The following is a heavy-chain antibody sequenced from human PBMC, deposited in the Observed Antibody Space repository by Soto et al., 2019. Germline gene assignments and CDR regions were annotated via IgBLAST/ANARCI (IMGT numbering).Heavy chain of an antibody. D-gene: IGHD5-18*01. J-gene: IGHJ4*02. CDR2: ISSSGGDS. V-gene: IGHV3-23*01. Sequence: GGSLRLSCAASGFSFRTYAMSWVRQAPGKGLDWVSAISSSGGDSYYADSVKGRFTISRDNSKSTLFLQMSSLRAEDTAVYYCEKGGYNYAEYFHYWGQGALVTVSS. CDR1: GFSFRTYA. CDR3: EKGGYNYAEYFHY.